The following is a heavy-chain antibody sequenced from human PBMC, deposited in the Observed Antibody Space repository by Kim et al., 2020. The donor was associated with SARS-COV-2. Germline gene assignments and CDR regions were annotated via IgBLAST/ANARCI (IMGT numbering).Heavy chain of an antibody. Sequence: ASVKVSCKASGYTFTSYGISWVRQAPGQGLEWMGWISAYNGNTNYALKLQGRVTMTTDTSTSTAYMELRSLRSDDTAVYYCARDAGDFDWLLYTSAPTTDHDAFDIWGQGTMVTVSS. J-gene: IGHJ3*02. V-gene: IGHV1-18*01. CDR2: ISAYNGNT. CDR1: GYTFTSYG. D-gene: IGHD3-9*01. CDR3: ARDAGDFDWLLYTSAPTTDHDAFDI.